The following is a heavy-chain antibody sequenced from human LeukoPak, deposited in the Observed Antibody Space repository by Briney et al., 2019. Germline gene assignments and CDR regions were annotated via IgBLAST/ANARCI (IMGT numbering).Heavy chain of an antibody. J-gene: IGHJ4*02. V-gene: IGHV3-7*01. CDR1: GFSMSVYW. Sequence: GGSLRLSCEASGFSMSVYWMSWVRQAPGKGLEWVGNIKQDGSERNYVDSVKGRFTISRDNAKKSLYLQMNSPRAEDTAVYYCARVGRIAARPFDYWGQGTLVTVSS. CDR3: ARVGRIAARPFDY. D-gene: IGHD6-6*01. CDR2: IKQDGSER.